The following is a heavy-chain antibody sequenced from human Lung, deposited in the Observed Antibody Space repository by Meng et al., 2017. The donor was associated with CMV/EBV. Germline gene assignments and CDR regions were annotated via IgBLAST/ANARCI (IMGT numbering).Heavy chain of an antibody. V-gene: IGHV4-61*01. CDR2: IYYSGST. Sequence: GSLRLSCTVSGGSVSSGSYYWSWIRQPPGKGLEWIGYIYYSGSTNYNPSLKSRVTISVDTSKNQFSLKLSCVTAADTAVYYCARMGRFSGSYDFWSGYSPPGGFDIWGQGTMVTGSS. J-gene: IGHJ3*02. D-gene: IGHD3-3*01. CDR1: GGSVSSGSYY. CDR3: ARMGRFSGSYDFWSGYSPPGGFDI.